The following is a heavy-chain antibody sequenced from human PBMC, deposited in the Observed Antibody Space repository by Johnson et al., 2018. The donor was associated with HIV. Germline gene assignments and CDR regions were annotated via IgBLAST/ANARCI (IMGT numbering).Heavy chain of an antibody. V-gene: IGHV3-9*01. Sequence: VQLVESGGGVVQPGGSLRLSCAASGFTFDDYAMHWVRQAPGKGLEWVSGISWNSGSIGYADSVKGRFTISRDNAKNSLYLQMNSLRAEDTALYYCAKEMTVGTTTAFDIWGQGTMVTVSS. CDR1: GFTFDDYA. J-gene: IGHJ3*02. CDR2: ISWNSGSI. CDR3: AKEMTVGTTTAFDI. D-gene: IGHD1-7*01.